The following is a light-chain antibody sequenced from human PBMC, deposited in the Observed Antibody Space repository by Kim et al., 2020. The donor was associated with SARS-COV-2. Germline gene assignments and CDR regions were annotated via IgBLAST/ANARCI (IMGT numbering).Light chain of an antibody. V-gene: IGKV1D-16*01. Sequence: DIQMTQSPSSLSASVGDRVTITCRANQIMNSWLAWYQQRPGKAPQPLIYDTSKLEAGVPSRFSGSGSGTDFALTISSLQPEDFATYYCQQYYTAPLTFGQGTKVDIK. CDR3: QQYYTAPLT. J-gene: IGKJ1*01. CDR1: QIMNSW. CDR2: DTS.